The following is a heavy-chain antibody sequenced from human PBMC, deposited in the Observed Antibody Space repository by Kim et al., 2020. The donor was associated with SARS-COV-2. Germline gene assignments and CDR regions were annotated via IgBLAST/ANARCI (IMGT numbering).Heavy chain of an antibody. Sequence: GGSLRLSCAASGFTFSSYAMSWVRQAPGKGLEWVSVIYSGGSSTYYADSVKGRFTISRDNSKNTLYLQMNSLRAEDTAVYYCATAWIPLGIGGNYWGQGTLVTVSS. V-gene: IGHV3-23*03. CDR1: GFTFSSYA. D-gene: IGHD7-27*01. CDR3: ATAWIPLGIGGNY. J-gene: IGHJ4*02. CDR2: IYSGGSST.